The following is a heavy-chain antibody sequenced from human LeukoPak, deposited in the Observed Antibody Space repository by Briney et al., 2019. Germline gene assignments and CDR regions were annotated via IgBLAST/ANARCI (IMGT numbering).Heavy chain of an antibody. D-gene: IGHD3-10*01. CDR3: ARDHESYYGSGSYYPGGCDY. V-gene: IGHV1-46*01. Sequence: ASVKVSCKASGYTFTNYYMHWVGQAPGQGLEWMGIINPSGGGTSYAQKFQGRVSMTRDTSTSTVYMELSSLRSEDTAVYYCARDHESYYGSGSYYPGGCDYWGQGTLVTVSS. CDR2: INPSGGGT. J-gene: IGHJ4*02. CDR1: GYTFTNYY.